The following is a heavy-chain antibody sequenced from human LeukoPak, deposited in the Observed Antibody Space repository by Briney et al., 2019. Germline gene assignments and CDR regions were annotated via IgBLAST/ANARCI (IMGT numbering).Heavy chain of an antibody. Sequence: PGGSLRLSCAASGFTFSSYGIHWVRQAPGTGLEWVAVISNDGSNKYYADSVKGRFTISRDNSKNTLYLQMNSLRAEDTAVYYCAKETGRWELEWGQGTLVTVSS. CDR3: AKETGRWELE. V-gene: IGHV3-30*18. CDR1: GFTFSSYG. CDR2: ISNDGSNK. J-gene: IGHJ4*02. D-gene: IGHD1-26*01.